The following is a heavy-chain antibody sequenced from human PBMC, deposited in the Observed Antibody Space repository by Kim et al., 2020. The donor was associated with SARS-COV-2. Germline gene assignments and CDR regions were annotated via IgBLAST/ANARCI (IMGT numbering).Heavy chain of an antibody. Sequence: GNGDTGYSQRFQGRVTITRDTSASTAYMELGSLRSEDSAVYYCARDDGGYWGQGTLVTVSA. CDR3: ARDDGGY. J-gene: IGHJ4*02. D-gene: IGHD3-10*01. CDR2: GNGDT. V-gene: IGHV1-3*01.